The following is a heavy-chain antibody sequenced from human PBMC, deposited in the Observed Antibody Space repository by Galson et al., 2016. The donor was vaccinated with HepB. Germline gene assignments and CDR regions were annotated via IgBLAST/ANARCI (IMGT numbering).Heavy chain of an antibody. J-gene: IGHJ4*02. D-gene: IGHD2-2*01. Sequence: SETLSLTCAVYGGSFSGYYWSCIRQPPGKGLEWIGEINHSGSTNYNPSLESRVTISVDTSKNQFSLKLTSVTAADTAVCYCARDCSSTSCFDFWGQGPLATVPS. CDR3: ARDCSSTSCFDF. CDR2: INHSGST. V-gene: IGHV4-34*01. CDR1: GGSFSGYY.